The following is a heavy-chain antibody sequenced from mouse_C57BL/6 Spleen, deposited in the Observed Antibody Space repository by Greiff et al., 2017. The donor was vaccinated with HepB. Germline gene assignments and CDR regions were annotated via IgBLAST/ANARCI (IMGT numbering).Heavy chain of an antibody. CDR1: GFTFSNYW. V-gene: IGHV6-3*01. CDR2: IRLKSDNYAT. J-gene: IGHJ3*01. Sequence: EVKLEESGGGLVQPGGSMKLSCVASGFTFSNYWMNWVRQSPEKGLEWVAQIRLKSDNYATHYAESVKGRFTISRDDSKSSVYLQMNNLRAEDTGIYYCTGGYDEAWFAYWGQGTLVTVSA. D-gene: IGHD2-2*01. CDR3: TGGYDEAWFAY.